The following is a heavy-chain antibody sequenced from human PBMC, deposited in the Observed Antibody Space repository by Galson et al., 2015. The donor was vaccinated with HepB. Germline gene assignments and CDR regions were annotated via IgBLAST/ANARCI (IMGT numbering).Heavy chain of an antibody. D-gene: IGHD4-17*01. Sequence: QSGAEVKKPGTSVKVSCKASGYTFTSYGISWVRQAPGQGLEWMGWISAYNGNTNYAQKLQGRVTMTTDTSTSTAYMELRSLRSDDTAVYYCARGRLSFDYGDYGDFDYWGQGTLVTVSS. J-gene: IGHJ4*02. CDR3: ARGRLSFDYGDYGDFDY. V-gene: IGHV1-18*01. CDR2: ISAYNGNT. CDR1: GYTFTSYG.